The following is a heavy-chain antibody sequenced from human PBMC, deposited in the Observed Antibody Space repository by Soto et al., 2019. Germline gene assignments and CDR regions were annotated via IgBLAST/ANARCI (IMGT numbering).Heavy chain of an antibody. CDR1: GFAFSSYS. D-gene: IGHD3-22*01. CDR3: ASTNYYDTSGYYYLPYSYGADV. V-gene: IGHV3-21*01. CDR2: ISTSTSYI. J-gene: IGHJ6*02. Sequence: PGGSLRLSCVASGFAFSSYSMNWVRQAPGKGLEWVSSISTSTSYIYYADSVKGRFTISRDNAKNSLYLQMNSLRAEDTAVYYCASTNYYDTSGYYYLPYSYGADVWGQGTMVTVSS.